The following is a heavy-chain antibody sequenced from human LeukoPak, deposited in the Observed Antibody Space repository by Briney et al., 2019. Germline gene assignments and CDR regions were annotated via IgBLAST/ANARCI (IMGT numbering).Heavy chain of an antibody. CDR1: GFTFSSYG. CDR3: TSWADSGNYYRGDDY. D-gene: IGHD3-10*01. Sequence: GGTLRLSCAASGFTFSSYGMSWVRQAPGKGLEWVSAISGSGGSTYYADSVKGRFTISRDNSKNTPYLQMNSLKTEDTAVYHCTSWADSGNYYRGDDYWGQGTLVTVSS. V-gene: IGHV3-23*01. J-gene: IGHJ4*02. CDR2: ISGSGGST.